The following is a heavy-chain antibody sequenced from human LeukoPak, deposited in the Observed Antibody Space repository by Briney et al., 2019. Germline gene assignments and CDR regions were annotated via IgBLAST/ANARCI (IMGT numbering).Heavy chain of an antibody. Sequence: KASETLSLTCAVYGVSFSGYYWSWIRQPPGKGLEWIGEINHSGSTNYNPSLKSRVTISVDTSKNQFSLKLSSVTAADTAVYYCARSRGWYCSSTSCLDYYGMDVWGQGTTVTVSS. CDR3: ARSRGWYCSSTSCLDYYGMDV. CDR1: GVSFSGYY. D-gene: IGHD2-2*01. V-gene: IGHV4-34*01. J-gene: IGHJ6*02. CDR2: INHSGST.